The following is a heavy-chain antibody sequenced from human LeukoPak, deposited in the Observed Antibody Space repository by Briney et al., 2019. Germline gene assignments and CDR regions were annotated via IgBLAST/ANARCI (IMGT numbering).Heavy chain of an antibody. V-gene: IGHV3-53*01. Sequence: GGSLRLSCAASGFTVITNDMTWVRQAPGKGLEWVSVRYSDGNTKYADSVQGRFTISRDNSKNTLYLEMNSLSPDDTLVYYCARGVQPLAANTLAYSGQGTLVTVSS. D-gene: IGHD3-16*01. J-gene: IGHJ4*02. CDR3: ARGVQPLAANTLAY. CDR2: RYSDGNT. CDR1: GFTVITND.